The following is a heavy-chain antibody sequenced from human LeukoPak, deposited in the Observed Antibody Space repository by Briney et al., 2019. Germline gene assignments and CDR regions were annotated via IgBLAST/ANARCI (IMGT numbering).Heavy chain of an antibody. V-gene: IGHV4-59*01. J-gene: IGHJ3*02. Sequence: SETLSLTCTVSGGSISSYYWSWIRQPPGKGLEWIGYIYYSGSTNYNPSLKSRVTMSVDTSKNQFSLKLSSVTAADTAVYYCARDPSFWGYSDAFDIWGQGTMVTVSS. CDR1: GGSISSYY. D-gene: IGHD3-16*01. CDR2: IYYSGST. CDR3: ARDPSFWGYSDAFDI.